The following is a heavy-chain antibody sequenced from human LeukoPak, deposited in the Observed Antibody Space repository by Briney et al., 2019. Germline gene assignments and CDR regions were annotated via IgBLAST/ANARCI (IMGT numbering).Heavy chain of an antibody. CDR3: AREASVRFLEWLLPNWFDP. CDR1: GFTFSSYW. D-gene: IGHD3-3*01. Sequence: GGSLRLSCAASGFTFSSYWMSWVRQAPGKGREWVANIKQDGSEKYYVDSVKGRFTISRDNAKNSLYLQMNSLRAEDTAVYYCAREASVRFLEWLLPNWFDPWGQGTLVTVSS. V-gene: IGHV3-7*01. J-gene: IGHJ5*02. CDR2: IKQDGSEK.